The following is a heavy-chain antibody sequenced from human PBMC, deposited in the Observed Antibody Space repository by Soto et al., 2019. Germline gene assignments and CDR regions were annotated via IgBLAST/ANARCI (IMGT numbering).Heavy chain of an antibody. CDR3: ARDRGTTGTTFPGYN. V-gene: IGHV3-30-3*01. D-gene: IGHD1-1*01. J-gene: IGHJ4*02. CDR2: ISYDGSNK. Sequence: GGSLRLSCAASGFTFSSYAMHWVRQAPGKGLEWVAVISYDGSNKYYADSVKGRFTISRDNSKNTLYLQMNSLRAEDTAVYYCARDRGTTGTTFPGYNWGQGTLVTVSS. CDR1: GFTFSSYA.